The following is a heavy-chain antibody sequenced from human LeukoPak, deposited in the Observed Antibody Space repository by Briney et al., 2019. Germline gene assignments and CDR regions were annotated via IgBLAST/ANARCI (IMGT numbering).Heavy chain of an antibody. CDR3: ARSRGGSPWGY. J-gene: IGHJ4*02. Sequence: SQTLSLTCTVPGGSISSGGYYWSWIRQPPGKGLEWIGYIYHSGSTYYNPSLKSRVTISVDTSKNQFSLKLSSVTAADTAVYYCARSRGGSPWGYWGQGTLVTVSS. CDR2: IYHSGST. V-gene: IGHV4-30-2*02. CDR1: GGSISSGGYY. D-gene: IGHD1-26*01.